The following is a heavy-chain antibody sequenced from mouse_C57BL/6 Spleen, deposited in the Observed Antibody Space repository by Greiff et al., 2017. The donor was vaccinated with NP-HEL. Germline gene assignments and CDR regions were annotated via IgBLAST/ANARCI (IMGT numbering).Heavy chain of an antibody. CDR2: INYDGSST. V-gene: IGHV5-16*01. Sequence: EVMLVESEGGLVQPGSSMKLSCTASGFTFSDYYMAWVRQVPEKGLEWVANINYDGSSTYYLDSLKSRFIISRDNAKNILYLQMSSLKSEDTATYYCARVPITTVVADDWYFDVWGTGTTVTVSS. D-gene: IGHD1-1*01. CDR1: GFTFSDYY. J-gene: IGHJ1*03. CDR3: ARVPITTVVADDWYFDV.